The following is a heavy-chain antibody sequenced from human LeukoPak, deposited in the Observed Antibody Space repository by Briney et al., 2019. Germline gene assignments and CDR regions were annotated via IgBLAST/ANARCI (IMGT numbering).Heavy chain of an antibody. CDR2: IYTSGST. D-gene: IGHD3-10*01. CDR1: GGSISSGSYY. J-gene: IGHJ5*02. CDR3: ARDWEDYYGSGNWFDP. Sequence: SQTLSLTCTVSGGSISSGSYYWSWIRQPAGKGLEWIGRIYTSGSTNYNPSLKSRVTISVDTSKNQFPLKLSSVTAADTAVYYCARDWEDYYGSGNWFDPWGQGTLVTVSS. V-gene: IGHV4-61*02.